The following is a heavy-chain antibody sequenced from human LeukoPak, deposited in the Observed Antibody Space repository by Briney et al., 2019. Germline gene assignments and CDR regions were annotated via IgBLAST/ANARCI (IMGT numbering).Heavy chain of an antibody. Sequence: ASVKVSCKASGYTFTSYGISWVRQAPGQGLEWMGWISAYNGNTNYAQKLQGRVTMTTDTSTSTAYMELRSLRSDDTAVYYCARGVAARPRLGEYFDYWGQGTLVTVSS. J-gene: IGHJ4*02. CDR3: ARGVAARPRLGEYFDY. CDR2: ISAYNGNT. V-gene: IGHV1-18*01. CDR1: GYTFTSYG. D-gene: IGHD6-6*01.